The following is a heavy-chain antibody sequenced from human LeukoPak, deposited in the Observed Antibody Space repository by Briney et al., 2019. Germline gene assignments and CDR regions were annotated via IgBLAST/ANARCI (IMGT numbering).Heavy chain of an antibody. CDR1: GGSISSGSYY. CDR2: IYTSGST. CDR3: ARAVVVPAAPPDAFDI. V-gene: IGHV4-61*02. Sequence: SETLSLTCTVSGGSISSGSYYWSCIRQPAGKGLECIGRIYTSGSTNYNPSLKSRVTISVDTSKNQFSLKLSSVTAADTAVYYCARAVVVPAAPPDAFDIWGQGTMVTVSS. J-gene: IGHJ3*02. D-gene: IGHD2-2*01.